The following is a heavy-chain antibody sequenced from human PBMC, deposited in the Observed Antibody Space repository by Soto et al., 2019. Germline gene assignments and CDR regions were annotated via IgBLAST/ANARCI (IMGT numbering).Heavy chain of an antibody. Sequence: GGSLTLSCAASGFTFRTYAMSWVRQAPGKGLEWVAGIVGNGDEYYADTVRGRFTISRDNSNNILYLQMYSLRAEDTAVYYCAKDRHPDGLWPFDSWGQGTQVTAPQ. V-gene: IGHV3-23*01. CDR2: IVGNGDE. J-gene: IGHJ4*02. D-gene: IGHD2-8*01. CDR3: AKDRHPDGLWPFDS. CDR1: GFTFRTYA.